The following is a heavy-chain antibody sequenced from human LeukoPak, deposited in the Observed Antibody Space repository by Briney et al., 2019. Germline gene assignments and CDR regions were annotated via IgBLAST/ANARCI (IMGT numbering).Heavy chain of an antibody. J-gene: IGHJ6*03. CDR3: ARGRRTATKPFYHYMDV. V-gene: IGHV3-23*01. Sequence: GGSLRLSCAASGLTFIRYDMTLVRQAPGKGLEWVSGIGGGGATTFSVDSVKGRFTISRDNSKNTLYLEMDYLRAEDTAVYYSARGRRTATKPFYHYMDVWGKGTTVTVPS. CDR2: IGGGGATT. D-gene: IGHD1-14*01. CDR1: GLTFIRYD.